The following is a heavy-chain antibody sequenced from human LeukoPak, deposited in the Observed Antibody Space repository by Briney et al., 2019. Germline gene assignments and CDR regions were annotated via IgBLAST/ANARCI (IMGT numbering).Heavy chain of an antibody. V-gene: IGHV3-53*01. CDR3: ARGMKYSTGWYYMDV. Sequence: LPGGSLRLSCAASEFSVGSNYMTWVRQAPGKGLEWVSVIYSGGSTYYADSVKGRFTISRDNSKNTLYLQMNSLRAEDTAVYYCARGMKYSTGWYYMDVWGKGTTITISS. CDR1: EFSVGSNY. CDR2: IYSGGST. D-gene: IGHD6-19*01. J-gene: IGHJ6*03.